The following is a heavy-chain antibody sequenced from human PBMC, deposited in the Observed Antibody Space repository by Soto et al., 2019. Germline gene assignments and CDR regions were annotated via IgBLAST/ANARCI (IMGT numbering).Heavy chain of an antibody. CDR1: TVSTNP. J-gene: IGHJ4*02. CDR2: IYTGGGT. V-gene: IGHV3-66*01. CDR3: ARDGSGH. Sequence: TVSTNPMSWVRQAPGKVLEWVSVIYTGGGTHYADSVKGRFTISRDNSKNTVNLQMNSLRPEDTAVYYCARDGSGHWGQGTLVTVSS.